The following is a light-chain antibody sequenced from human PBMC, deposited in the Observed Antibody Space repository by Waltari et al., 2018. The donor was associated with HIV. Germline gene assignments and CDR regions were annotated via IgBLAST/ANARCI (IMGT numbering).Light chain of an antibody. V-gene: IGLV3-10*01. Sequence: SYELTQPPSVSVSPGQAARITCSGDALPNKYAYWYQQKSGQAPVLVIYEDSERPSGIPGSFSGSSSVTMATLTISGAQVEDEADYYCYSTDSSGYPLFGGGTKLTVL. J-gene: IGLJ2*01. CDR3: YSTDSSGYPL. CDR1: ALPNKY. CDR2: EDS.